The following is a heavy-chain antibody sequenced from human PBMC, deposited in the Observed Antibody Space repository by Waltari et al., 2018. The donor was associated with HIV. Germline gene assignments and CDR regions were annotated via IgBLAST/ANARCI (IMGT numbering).Heavy chain of an antibody. V-gene: IGHV1-3*01. Sequence: QVQLVQSGAEVKKPGASVKVSCKASGYTFTSYAMHWVRQAPGQRLEWMGWINAGNGNTKYSQKFQGRVTITRDTSASTAYMELSSLRSEDTAVYYCARGSGSYRTMFQHWGQGTLVTVSS. CDR3: ARGSGSYRTMFQH. J-gene: IGHJ1*01. CDR1: GYTFTSYA. CDR2: INAGNGNT. D-gene: IGHD1-26*01.